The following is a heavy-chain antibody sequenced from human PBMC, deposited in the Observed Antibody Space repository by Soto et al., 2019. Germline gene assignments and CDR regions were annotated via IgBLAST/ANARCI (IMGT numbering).Heavy chain of an antibody. CDR2: IYPAGPT. V-gene: IGHV3-53*01. CDR1: GFTVSGMF. D-gene: IGHD6-19*01. Sequence: GSLRLSCAASGFTVSGMFMNWVRQAPGKGLEWVSVIYPAGPTYYADSVKGRFTISRDNSKNTLFLQLNNLRAEDTAVYYCARDADSSGLHYWGQGILVTVSS. J-gene: IGHJ4*02. CDR3: ARDADSSGLHY.